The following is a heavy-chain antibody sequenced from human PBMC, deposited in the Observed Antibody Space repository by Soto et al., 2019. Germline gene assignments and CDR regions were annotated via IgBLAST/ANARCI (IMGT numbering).Heavy chain of an antibody. CDR2: VRSKTNDGPI. CDR3: PRGYSDSSGGYHGVDAFDI. D-gene: IGHD3-22*01. CDR1: GFTFTNAW. Sequence: EVQLVESGGGLVKPGGSLRLSCAASGFTFTNAWMVWVRQAPGKGLEWVGRVRSKTNDGPIDYAAPVKGRFTISRDDSKNTLYLQMNSLQTEDSAVSYCPRGYSDSSGGYHGVDAFDIWGQGTMVTVSS. V-gene: IGHV3-15*01. J-gene: IGHJ3*02.